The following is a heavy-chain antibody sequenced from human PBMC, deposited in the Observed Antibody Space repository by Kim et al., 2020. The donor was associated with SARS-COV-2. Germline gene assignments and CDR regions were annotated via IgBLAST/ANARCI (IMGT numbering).Heavy chain of an antibody. CDR2: ISWNSGSI. CDR1: GFTFDDYA. CDR3: AKVSLKLLCFGELPDD. D-gene: IGHD3-10*01. Sequence: GGSLRLSCAASGFTFDDYAMHWVRQAPGKGLEWVSGISWNSGSIGYADSVKGRFTISRDNAKNSLYLQMNSLRAEDTALYYCAKVSLKLLCFGELPDDWGQGTLVTVSS. J-gene: IGHJ4*02. V-gene: IGHV3-9*01.